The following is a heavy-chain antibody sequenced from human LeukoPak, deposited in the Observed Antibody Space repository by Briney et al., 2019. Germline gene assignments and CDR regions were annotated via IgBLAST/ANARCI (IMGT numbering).Heavy chain of an antibody. V-gene: IGHV4-4*07. D-gene: IGHD6-13*01. CDR1: GGSISSYY. J-gene: IGHJ5*02. Sequence: SETLSLTCTVSGGSISSYYWSWIRQPAGKGLEWIGRIYTSGSTSYNPSLKSRVTMSVDTSKSQFSLKLSSVTAADTAVYYCARVRAAGTSWFDPWGQGTLVTVSS. CDR2: IYTSGST. CDR3: ARVRAAGTSWFDP.